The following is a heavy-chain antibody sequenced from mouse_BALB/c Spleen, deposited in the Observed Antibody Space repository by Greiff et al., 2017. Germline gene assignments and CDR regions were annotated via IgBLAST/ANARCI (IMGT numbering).Heavy chain of an antibody. Sequence: EVMLVESGGGLVKPGGSLKLSCAASGFAFSSYDMSWVRQTPEKRLEWVAYISSGGGSTYYPDTVKGRFTISRDNAKNTLYLQMSSLKSEDTAMYYCARQEVYGNYEYFDVWGAGTTVTVSS. CDR1: GFAFSSYD. CDR2: ISSGGGST. D-gene: IGHD2-10*02. J-gene: IGHJ1*01. V-gene: IGHV5-12-1*01. CDR3: ARQEVYGNYEYFDV.